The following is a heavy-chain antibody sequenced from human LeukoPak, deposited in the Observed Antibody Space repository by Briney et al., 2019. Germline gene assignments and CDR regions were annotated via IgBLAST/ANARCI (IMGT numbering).Heavy chain of an antibody. CDR2: ISAYNGNT. Sequence: ASVEVSCKASGYTFTNYGISWVRQAPGQGLEWMGWISAYNGNTNYAQKLQGRLTMTTDTSTSTAYMELSSLRSEDTAVYYCARDEPLRFLEWLSGYYYYMDVWGKGTTVTVSS. CDR1: GYTFTNYG. V-gene: IGHV1-18*01. D-gene: IGHD3-3*01. CDR3: ARDEPLRFLEWLSGYYYYMDV. J-gene: IGHJ6*03.